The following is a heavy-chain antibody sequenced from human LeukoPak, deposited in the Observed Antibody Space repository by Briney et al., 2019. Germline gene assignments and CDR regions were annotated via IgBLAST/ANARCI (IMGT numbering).Heavy chain of an antibody. CDR3: ARDSNFLNLEAWGFDY. D-gene: IGHD7-27*01. V-gene: IGHV3-7*01. Sequence: GGSLRLSCAASGFTFSSYWMSWVRQAPGKGLEWVANIKQDGSEKYYVDSMKGRFTISRDNAKNSLYLQMNSLRAEDTAVYYCARDSNFLNLEAWGFDYWGQGTLVTVSS. J-gene: IGHJ4*02. CDR1: GFTFSSYW. CDR2: IKQDGSEK.